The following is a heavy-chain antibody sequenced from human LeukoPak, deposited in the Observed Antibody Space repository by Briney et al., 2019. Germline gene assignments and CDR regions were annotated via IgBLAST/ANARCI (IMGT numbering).Heavy chain of an antibody. Sequence: GGSLRLSCAASGFTFSTYTMHWVRQAPGKGLQWVALISYDGSNRYYTDSVEGRFTISRDNAKNSLYLQMNSLRAEDTAVYYCARDGYSSGWLDYWGQGTLVTVSS. CDR3: ARDGYSSGWLDY. J-gene: IGHJ4*02. V-gene: IGHV3-30*04. D-gene: IGHD6-19*01. CDR2: ISYDGSNR. CDR1: GFTFSTYT.